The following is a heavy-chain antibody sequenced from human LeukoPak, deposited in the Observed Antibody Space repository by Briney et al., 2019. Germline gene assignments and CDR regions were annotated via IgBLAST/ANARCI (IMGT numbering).Heavy chain of an antibody. CDR3: ATLRILYSSGWSGRGYYYYGMDV. CDR2: INHSGST. D-gene: IGHD6-19*01. Sequence: PSETLSLTCAVHGGSFSGYYWSWIRQPPGKGLEWIGEINHSGSTNYNPSLKSRVTISVDTSKNQFSLKLSSVTAADTAVYYCATLRILYSSGWSGRGYYYYGMDVWGQGTTVTVSS. J-gene: IGHJ6*02. CDR1: GGSFSGYY. V-gene: IGHV4-34*01.